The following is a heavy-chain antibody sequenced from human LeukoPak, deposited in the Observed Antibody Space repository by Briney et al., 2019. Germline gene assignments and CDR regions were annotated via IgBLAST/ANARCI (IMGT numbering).Heavy chain of an antibody. J-gene: IGHJ6*04. D-gene: IGHD1/OR15-1a*01. V-gene: IGHV4-34*01. CDR1: GGSFSGYY. CDR3: ARGNIITGTTGMDV. Sequence: PSETLSLTCAVYGGSFSGYYWSWIRQLPGKGLEWIGEINHSGSTNYNPSLKSRVTISVDTSKNQFSLKLSSVTAADTAVYYCARGNIITGTTGMDVWGKGTTVTVSS. CDR2: INHSGST.